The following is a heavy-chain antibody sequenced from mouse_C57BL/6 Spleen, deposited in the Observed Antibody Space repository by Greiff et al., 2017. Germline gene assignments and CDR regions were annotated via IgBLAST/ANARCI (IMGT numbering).Heavy chain of an antibody. CDR1: GYTFTSYW. D-gene: IGHD4-1*01. V-gene: IGHV1-59*01. J-gene: IGHJ4*01. CDR2: IDPSDSYT. Sequence: VQLQQPGAELVRPGTSVKLSCKASGYTFTSYWMHWVKQRPGQGLEWIGVIDPSDSYTNYNQKFKGKATLTVDTSSSTAYMQLSSLTSEDSAVYDCARRAGTYAMDYWGQGTSVTVSS. CDR3: ARRAGTYAMDY.